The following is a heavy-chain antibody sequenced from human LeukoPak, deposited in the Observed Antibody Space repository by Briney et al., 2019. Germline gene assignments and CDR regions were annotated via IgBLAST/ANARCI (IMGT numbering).Heavy chain of an antibody. CDR3: AKVRRISGYYSIDY. D-gene: IGHD3-22*01. CDR2: IHYGGSSQ. CDR1: GFSFSSFG. J-gene: IGHJ4*02. Sequence: GGSQRLSCEASGFSFSSFGMHWVRQAPGKGLEWVAFIHYGGSSQYYADSVKGRFTTSRDISKSTLYLQMSSLTTEDTAVYYCAKVRRISGYYSIDYWGQGTLVIVSS. V-gene: IGHV3-30*02.